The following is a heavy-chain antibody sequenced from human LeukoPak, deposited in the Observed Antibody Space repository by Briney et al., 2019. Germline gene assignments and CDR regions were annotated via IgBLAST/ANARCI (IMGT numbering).Heavy chain of an antibody. V-gene: IGHV3-23*01. CDR1: GFTFSSYA. Sequence: RPGGSLRLSCAASGFTFSSYAMSWVRQAPGKGLEWVSGISGSGGSTYYADSVKGRFTISRDNSKNTLYLQMNSLRAEDTAVYYCAKDSRWFGESVYWGQGTLVTVSS. CDR2: ISGSGGST. J-gene: IGHJ4*02. CDR3: AKDSRWFGESVY. D-gene: IGHD3-10*01.